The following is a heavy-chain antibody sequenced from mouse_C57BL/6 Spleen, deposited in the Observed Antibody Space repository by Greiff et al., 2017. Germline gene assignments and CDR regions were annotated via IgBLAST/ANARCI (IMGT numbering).Heavy chain of an antibody. D-gene: IGHD2-4*01. J-gene: IGHJ3*01. Sequence: EVQRVESGGGLVKPGGSLKLSCAASGFTFSSYTMSWVRQTPEKRLEWVATISGGGGNTYYPDSVQGRFTISRDNAKKTLYLQMSSLRSEDTALYYCARHGIYYDYDEDWFAYWGQGTLVTVSA. CDR3: ARHGIYYDYDEDWFAY. CDR2: ISGGGGNT. V-gene: IGHV5-9*01. CDR1: GFTFSSYT.